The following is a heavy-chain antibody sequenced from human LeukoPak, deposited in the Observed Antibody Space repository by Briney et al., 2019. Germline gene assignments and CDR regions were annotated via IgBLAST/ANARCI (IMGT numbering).Heavy chain of an antibody. CDR3: ARSAGYYDILTGRGGAVVAFDI. CDR2: IIPIFGTA. D-gene: IGHD3-9*01. V-gene: IGHV1-69*13. Sequence: GASVKVSCKASGGTFSSYAISWVRQAPGQGLEWMGGIIPIFGTANYAQKFQGRVTITADESTSTAYMELSSLRSEDTAVYYCARSAGYYDILTGRGGAVVAFDIWGQGTMVTVSS. CDR1: GGTFSSYA. J-gene: IGHJ3*02.